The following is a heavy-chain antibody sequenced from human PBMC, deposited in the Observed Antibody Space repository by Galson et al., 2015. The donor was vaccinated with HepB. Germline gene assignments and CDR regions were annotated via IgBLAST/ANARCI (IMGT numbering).Heavy chain of an antibody. CDR2: ITTSGSTI. J-gene: IGHJ4*02. V-gene: IGHV3-48*03. Sequence: SLRLACAASGVTFLAYELSWVGLAPGEGLEWISYITTSGSTISYADSVKGRFTVSRDNANKSLYLQMTSLSVEDTAVYYCARDKGRRLWRDVGYIDYWGQGVLVTVSS. CDR3: ARDKGRRLWRDVGYIDY. D-gene: IGHD3-16*01. CDR1: GVTFLAYE.